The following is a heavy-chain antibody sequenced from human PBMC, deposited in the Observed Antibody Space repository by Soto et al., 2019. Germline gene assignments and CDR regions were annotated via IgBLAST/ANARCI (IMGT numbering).Heavy chain of an antibody. D-gene: IGHD2-15*01. Sequence: QLQLQESGSGLVKPSQTLSLTCAVSGGSISSGGYSWSWIRQPPGKGLEWIGYIYHSGSTYYNPSLRSRVTRPVDRSKNQFSLKLSSVTAADTAVYSCARGQVVAAQHWGQGTLVTVSS. J-gene: IGHJ4*02. CDR3: ARGQVVAAQH. CDR1: GGSISSGGYS. V-gene: IGHV4-30-2*01. CDR2: IYHSGST.